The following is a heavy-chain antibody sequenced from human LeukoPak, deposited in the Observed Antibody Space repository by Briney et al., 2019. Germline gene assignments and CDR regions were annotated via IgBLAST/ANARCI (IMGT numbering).Heavy chain of an antibody. CDR1: VGSISSYY. D-gene: IGHD1-1*01. CDR3: ARDLVGLEPGDGFDY. Sequence: PSETLSLTCTVSVGSISSYYGSWIRRPGGKGLEWIGRIYTSGSTNYHPSLKSRVTMSVDTSKNQFSLKLSSVTAADTAVYYCARDLVGLEPGDGFDYWGQGTLVTVSS. V-gene: IGHV4-4*07. J-gene: IGHJ4*02. CDR2: IYTSGST.